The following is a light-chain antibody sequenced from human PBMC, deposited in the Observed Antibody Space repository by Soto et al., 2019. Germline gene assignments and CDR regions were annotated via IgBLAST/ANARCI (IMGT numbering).Light chain of an antibody. J-gene: IGLJ2*01. CDR2: EVS. V-gene: IGLV2-14*01. CDR3: TSYTSTNTVV. CDR1: SSDVGAYNY. Sequence: QLVLTQPASVSGSPGQSITISCTGTSSDVGAYNYVSWYQQQPGKAPKLMIYEVSNRPSGVSNRFSGSKSGNTASLTISGLQAEDEADYYCTSYTSTNTVVFGGGTKLTVL.